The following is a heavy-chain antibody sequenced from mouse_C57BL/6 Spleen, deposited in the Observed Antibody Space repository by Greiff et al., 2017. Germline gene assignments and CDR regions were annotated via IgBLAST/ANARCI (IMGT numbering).Heavy chain of an antibody. V-gene: IGHV2-5*01. CDR1: GFSLTSYG. D-gene: IGHD2-3*01. CDR2: IWRGGST. Sequence: VQLQQSGPGLVQPSQCLSITCTVSGFSLTSYGVHWVRQSPGKGLEWLGVIWRGGSTDYNAAFMSRLSTTKDNSKCQVFFKMNSLQADDTAIYYCAKNLDGYYGWFAYWGQGTLVTVSA. CDR3: AKNLDGYYGWFAY. J-gene: IGHJ3*01.